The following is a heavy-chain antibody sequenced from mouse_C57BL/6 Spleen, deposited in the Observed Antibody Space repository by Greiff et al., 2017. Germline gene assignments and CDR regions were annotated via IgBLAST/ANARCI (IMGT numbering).Heavy chain of an antibody. V-gene: IGHV7-3*01. CDR3: ARYISNYYFDY. J-gene: IGHJ2*01. CDR1: GFTFTDYY. D-gene: IGHD2-5*01. CDR2: IRNKANGYTT. Sequence: DVMLVESGGGLVQPGGSLSLSCAASGFTFTDYYMSWVRQPPGKALEWLGFIRNKANGYTTEYSASVKGRFTISRDNSQSILYLQMNALRAEDSATYYCARYISNYYFDYWGQGTTLTVSS.